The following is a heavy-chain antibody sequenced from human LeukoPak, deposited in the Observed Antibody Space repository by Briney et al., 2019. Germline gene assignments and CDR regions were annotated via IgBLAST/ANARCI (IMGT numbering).Heavy chain of an antibody. J-gene: IGHJ4*02. CDR1: GYTFTSYG. CDR3: ARGGKQWRGGNYFDS. D-gene: IGHD6-19*01. V-gene: IGHV1-3*03. CDR2: ITTGRGDT. Sequence: ASVKISCKASGYTFTSYGILWVRQAPGQSLEWMGWITTGRGDTQYSQAFQRRITITRDKSASTVSMDLSALRSEDTAVYYCARGGKQWRGGNYFDSWGQGTLVAVSS.